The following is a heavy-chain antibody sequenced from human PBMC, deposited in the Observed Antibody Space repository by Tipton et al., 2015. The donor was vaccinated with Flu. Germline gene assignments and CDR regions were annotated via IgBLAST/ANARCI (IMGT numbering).Heavy chain of an antibody. D-gene: IGHD3-10*02. CDR1: GGSINSGGAY. CDR3: ARHTGDSVRGVIDY. CDR2: IYYSGTT. J-gene: IGHJ4*02. Sequence: GLVKPSQTLSLTCTVSGGSINSGGAYWSWIRQHPGKGLEWIGCIYYSGTTYYNPSLKSRLTISVDTSKNQFSLRLSSVTAADTAVYYCARHTGDSVRGVIDYWGQGTLVTVSS. V-gene: IGHV4-31*03.